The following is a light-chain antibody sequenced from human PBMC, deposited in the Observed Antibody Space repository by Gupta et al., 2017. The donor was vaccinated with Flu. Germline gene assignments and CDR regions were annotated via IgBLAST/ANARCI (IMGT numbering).Light chain of an antibody. V-gene: IGKV1-39*01. Sequence: DIQMTQSPSSLSASVGDRVTITCRTSQYIGRYLNWYQQKPGKAPKFLIYDASTLQRGIPSRFSGSGSGTDFALTISRLQPEDFATYYCQQSDNVPPTFGQGTKVEV. CDR1: QYIGRY. CDR3: QQSDNVPPT. J-gene: IGKJ1*01. CDR2: DAS.